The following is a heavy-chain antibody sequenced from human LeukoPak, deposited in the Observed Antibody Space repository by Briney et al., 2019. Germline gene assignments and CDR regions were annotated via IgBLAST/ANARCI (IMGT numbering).Heavy chain of an antibody. D-gene: IGHD6-13*01. Sequence: ASVKVSCKASGYSFTSYDINWVRQAPGQGLEWMGWINVYKGNTNYAKKLQGRVTMTTDTSTSTAYMELRSLRSDDTAVYYCARGSREGYTSSWYPGEYFQHWGQGTLVTVSS. CDR2: INVYKGNT. J-gene: IGHJ1*01. CDR3: ARGSREGYTSSWYPGEYFQH. V-gene: IGHV1-18*01. CDR1: GYSFTSYD.